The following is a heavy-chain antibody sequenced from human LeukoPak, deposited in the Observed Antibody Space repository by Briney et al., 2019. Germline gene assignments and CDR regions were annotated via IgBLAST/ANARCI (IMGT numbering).Heavy chain of an antibody. CDR2: ISAYNGNT. D-gene: IGHD2-2*02. CDR3: AGSTSWYTGYYYYGMDV. Sequence: ASVKVSCKASGYTSTSYGISWVRQAPGQGLEWMGWISAYNGNTNYAQKLQGRVTMTTDTSTSTAYMELRSLRSDDTAVYYCAGSTSWYTGYYYYGMDVWGQGTTVTVSS. J-gene: IGHJ6*02. V-gene: IGHV1-18*01. CDR1: GYTSTSYG.